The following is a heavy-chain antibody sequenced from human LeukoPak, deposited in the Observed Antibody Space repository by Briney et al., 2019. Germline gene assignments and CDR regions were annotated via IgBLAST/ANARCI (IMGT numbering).Heavy chain of an antibody. D-gene: IGHD6-13*01. CDR3: ARGVEAAGTDWFDP. CDR1: GGSISSYY. V-gene: IGHV4-59*01. J-gene: IGHJ5*02. Sequence: SETLSLTCTVSGGSISSYYWSWVRQPPGKGLEWIGYIYYSGSTNYNPSLKSRVTISVDTSKNQFSLKVSSVTAADTAVYYCARGVEAAGTDWFDPWGQGTLVTVSS. CDR2: IYYSGST.